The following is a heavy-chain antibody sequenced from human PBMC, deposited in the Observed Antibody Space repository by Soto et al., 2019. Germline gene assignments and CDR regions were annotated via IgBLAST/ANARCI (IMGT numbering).Heavy chain of an antibody. CDR3: AKADYDVLTGQDYYCIDV. D-gene: IGHD3-9*01. J-gene: IGHJ6*02. Sequence: GGSLRLSCAASGFTFSSNGMHWVRQGPGKGLEWVAVISYDGSDKYYADSVKGRFTISRDNSKNTLYLQTNSLRAEDTAVYFCAKADYDVLTGQDYYCIDVWGQGTTVTV. CDR2: ISYDGSDK. CDR1: GFTFSSNG. V-gene: IGHV3-30*18.